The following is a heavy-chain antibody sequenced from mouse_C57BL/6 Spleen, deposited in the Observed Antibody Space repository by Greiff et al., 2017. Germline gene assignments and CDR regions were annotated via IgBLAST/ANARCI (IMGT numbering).Heavy chain of an antibody. D-gene: IGHD1-1*01. V-gene: IGHV5-16*01. CDR1: GFTFSDYY. J-gene: IGHJ2*01. CDR2: INSDGSST. Sequence: EVLLEQSEGGLVQPGSSMKLSCTASGFTFSDYYMAWVRQVPEKGLEWVANINSDGSSTYYTDSLKSRFIISRDNAKNILYLQMSSLKSEDTATYCCSRDDYCGRSLDYWGQGTPLTVSA. CDR3: SRDDYCGRSLDY.